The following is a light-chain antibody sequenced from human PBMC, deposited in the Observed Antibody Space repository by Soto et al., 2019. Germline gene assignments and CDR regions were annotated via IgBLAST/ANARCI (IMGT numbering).Light chain of an antibody. Sequence: EIVLTQSPGTLSLSPGERGILSCRASQSVSTTYLAWYQQKPGQAPRLLIYGASSRASGIPDRFSGSGSGTDFNLTISRLEPEDFAVYYCQQYGNSPYTFGQGTKLEIK. CDR1: QSVSTTY. J-gene: IGKJ2*01. CDR3: QQYGNSPYT. CDR2: GAS. V-gene: IGKV3-20*01.